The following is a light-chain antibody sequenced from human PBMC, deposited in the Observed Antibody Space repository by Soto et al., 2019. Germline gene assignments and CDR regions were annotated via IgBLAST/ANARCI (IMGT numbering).Light chain of an antibody. CDR1: SSNIGAGYD. CDR2: GDT. V-gene: IGLV1-40*01. J-gene: IGLJ3*02. Sequence: QAVVTQPPSVSGAPGQRVTISCTGSSSNIGAGYDVHWYQQLPGTAPKLLVSGDTNRPSGVPDRFSGSKSGTSAFLAITGPRAEDEADYYCQSFDSSLSGWVFGGGTKLTVL. CDR3: QSFDSSLSGWV.